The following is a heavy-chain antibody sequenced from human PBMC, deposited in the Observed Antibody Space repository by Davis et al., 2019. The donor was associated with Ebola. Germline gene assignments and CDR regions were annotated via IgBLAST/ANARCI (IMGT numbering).Heavy chain of an antibody. V-gene: IGHV3-7*03. D-gene: IGHD5-18*01. CDR3: AKGTAMVFGEFDY. Sequence: YVDSVKGRFTFSRDNAKNSLCLQMNSLRAEDTAVYYCAKGTAMVFGEFDYWGQGTLVTVSS. J-gene: IGHJ4*02.